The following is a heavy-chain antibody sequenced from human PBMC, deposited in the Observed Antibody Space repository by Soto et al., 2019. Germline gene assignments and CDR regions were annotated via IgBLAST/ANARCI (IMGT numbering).Heavy chain of an antibody. D-gene: IGHD5-18*01. V-gene: IGHV4-59*01. CDR1: GGSISSYY. CDR2: IYYDGST. J-gene: IGHJ6*02. Sequence: SETLSLTCTVSGGSISSYYWSWIRQPPGKGLEWIAYIYYDGSTNYNPSLKSRVTISVDTSKNRFSLTLRSVTAADTAMYYCARGSKRGYSYGWDVWGQGTPCTVSS. CDR3: ARGSKRGYSYGWDV.